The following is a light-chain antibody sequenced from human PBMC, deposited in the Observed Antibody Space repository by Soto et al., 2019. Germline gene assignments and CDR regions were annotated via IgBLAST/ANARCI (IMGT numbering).Light chain of an antibody. J-gene: IGLJ1*01. CDR1: SSDVGGYNY. CDR2: AVS. Sequence: QSALTQPASVSGSPGQSITISCTGTSSDVGGYNYVSWYQQHPGKAPKLMIYAVSNRPSGVSNRFSGSKSGNTATLTISGLQADDEADYYCCSYTVSGTYVFGTGTKVTVL. V-gene: IGLV2-14*01. CDR3: CSYTVSGTYV.